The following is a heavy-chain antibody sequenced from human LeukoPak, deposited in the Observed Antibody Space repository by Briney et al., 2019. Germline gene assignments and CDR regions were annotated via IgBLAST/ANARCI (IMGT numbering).Heavy chain of an antibody. J-gene: IGHJ4*02. V-gene: IGHV1-2*06. CDR1: GYTFTGYY. CDR2: INPNSGGT. Sequence: GASVKVSCKASGYTFTGYYMHWVRQAPGQGLEWMGRINPNSGGTNYAQKFQGRVTMTRDTSISTAYMVLSRLRSDDTAVYYCARDQGYSSGWYGGGYWGQGTLVTVSS. D-gene: IGHD6-19*01. CDR3: ARDQGYSSGWYGGGY.